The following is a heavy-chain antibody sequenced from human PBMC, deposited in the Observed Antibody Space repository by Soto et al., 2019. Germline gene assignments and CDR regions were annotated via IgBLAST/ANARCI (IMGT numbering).Heavy chain of an antibody. CDR2: MNPNSGNT. Sequence: NLSCKASDYTFTSDGVSWVRQAPGQGLEWMGWMNPNSGNTGYAQKFQGRVTMTRNTSISTAYMELSSLRSEDTAVYYCARVHPGDYWGQGTLVTVSS. CDR3: ARVHPGDY. CDR1: DYTFTSDG. V-gene: IGHV1-8*02. J-gene: IGHJ4*02.